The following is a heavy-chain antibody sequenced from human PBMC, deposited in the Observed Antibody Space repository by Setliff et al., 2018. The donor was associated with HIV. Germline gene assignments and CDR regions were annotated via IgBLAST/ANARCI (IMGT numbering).Heavy chain of an antibody. CDR2: INPNNGGT. CDR1: GYIFTGYY. Sequence: ASVKVSCKASGYIFTGYYIHWVRQAPGQGLEWMGWINPNNGGTNYAQKFQGRVTMTRDTSISTAYMDLSSLRSDDTAVYYCARDLRVRRNFDWFKNHDDAFDIWGQGTMVT. CDR3: ARDLRVRRNFDWFKNHDDAFDI. V-gene: IGHV1-2*02. D-gene: IGHD3-9*01. J-gene: IGHJ3*02.